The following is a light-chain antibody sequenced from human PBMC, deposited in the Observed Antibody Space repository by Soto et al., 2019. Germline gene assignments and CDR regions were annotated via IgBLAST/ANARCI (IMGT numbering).Light chain of an antibody. V-gene: IGKV3-20*01. CDR2: GAS. J-gene: IGKJ1*01. CDR3: QQYGSSPWT. CDR1: QNINEN. Sequence: IVMTQSPATLSVSPGERATLSCRASQNINENLAWYQQKPGQAPRLLIYGASSRATGIPDRFSGSGSGTDFTLTISRLEPEDFAVYYCQQYGSSPWTFGQGTKVDIK.